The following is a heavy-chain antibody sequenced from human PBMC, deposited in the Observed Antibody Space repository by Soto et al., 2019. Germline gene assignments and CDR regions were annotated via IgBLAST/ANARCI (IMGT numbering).Heavy chain of an antibody. J-gene: IGHJ4*02. CDR1: GFTFSSYA. CDR2: ISYDGSNK. Sequence: QVQLVESGGGVVQPGRSLRLSCAASGFTFSSYAMHWVRQAPGKGLEWVAVISYDGSNKYYADSVKGRFTTSRDNSKNTLYLQMNSLRAEDTAVYYCARGDGHFDYWGQGTLVTVSS. CDR3: ARGDGHFDY. V-gene: IGHV3-30-3*01. D-gene: IGHD2-21*01.